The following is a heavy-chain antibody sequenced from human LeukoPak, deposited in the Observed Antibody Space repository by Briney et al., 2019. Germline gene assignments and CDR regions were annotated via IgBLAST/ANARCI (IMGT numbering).Heavy chain of an antibody. D-gene: IGHD2-2*01. CDR3: AGPSSTVY. V-gene: IGHV3-21*01. CDR2: ISSTSSYI. J-gene: IGHJ4*02. Sequence: GGSLRLSCAASGFTFSSYSMNWVRQAPGKGLEWVSSISSTSSYIYYADSVRGRFTISRDNAKNSLYLQMNSLRAEDTAVYYCAGPSSTVYWGRGTLVTVSS. CDR1: GFTFSSYS.